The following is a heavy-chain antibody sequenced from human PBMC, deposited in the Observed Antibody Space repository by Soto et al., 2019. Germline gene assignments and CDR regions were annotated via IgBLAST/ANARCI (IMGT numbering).Heavy chain of an antibody. CDR1: GFTFNNYA. D-gene: IGHD3-10*01. Sequence: EVQLLESGGGLVQPGGSLRLSCAASGFTFNNYAMTWVRQAPGKGLEWVSAISGGGDTTSYAGSVKGRFTVSRDGSKNTRYLQMSSLRAEDTALYYCAKGRGGSGSLNPRVDFWGQGTLVTVSS. V-gene: IGHV3-23*01. J-gene: IGHJ4*02. CDR3: AKGRGGSGSLNPRVDF. CDR2: ISGGGDTT.